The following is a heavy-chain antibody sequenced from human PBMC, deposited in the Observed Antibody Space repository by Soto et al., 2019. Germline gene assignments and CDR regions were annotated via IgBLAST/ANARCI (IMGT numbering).Heavy chain of an antibody. V-gene: IGHV1-3*01. J-gene: IGHJ5*02. CDR1: GYIFANYA. Sequence: ASVKVSCKASGYIFANYAIHWVRQAPGQRLEWMGWINAGNGKTKYSQNFQGRVTITRDTSASIAYMEVNGLRSEDTAVYYCARGIWVATTDDYYLDPWGQATLVTV. CDR2: INAGNGKT. D-gene: IGHD5-12*01. CDR3: ARGIWVATTDDYYLDP.